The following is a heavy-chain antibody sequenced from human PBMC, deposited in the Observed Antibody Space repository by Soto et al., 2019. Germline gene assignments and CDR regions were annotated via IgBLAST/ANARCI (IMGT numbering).Heavy chain of an antibody. J-gene: IGHJ4*02. CDR1: GFAFSSYS. D-gene: IGHD6-19*01. V-gene: IGHV3-21*06. CDR3: ARDDGWLVLDY. CDR2: ITIRSSYI. Sequence: EVQLVESGGGLVKPGGSLRLSCAASGFAFSSYSMNWVRQAPGKGLEWVAFITIRSSYIYYADSVRGRFTISRDNAKNSLYLQMDGLRAEDTAVYYCARDDGWLVLDYWAQGTLVTVSS.